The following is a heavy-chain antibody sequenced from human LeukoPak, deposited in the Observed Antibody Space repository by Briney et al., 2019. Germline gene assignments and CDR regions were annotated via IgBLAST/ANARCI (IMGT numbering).Heavy chain of an antibody. Sequence: SETLSLTCTVSGGSISSGGYYWNWIRQHPEKGLEWIGYIYYSGTTYYNPSLKSRISISVDTSKNPFSLKLSSVTAADTAVYYCARNSSTLRYCSGGDCYSNWFDPWGQGTLVTVSS. V-gene: IGHV4-31*03. CDR2: IYYSGTT. J-gene: IGHJ5*02. CDR1: GGSISSGGYY. D-gene: IGHD2-15*01. CDR3: ARNSSTLRYCSGGDCYSNWFDP.